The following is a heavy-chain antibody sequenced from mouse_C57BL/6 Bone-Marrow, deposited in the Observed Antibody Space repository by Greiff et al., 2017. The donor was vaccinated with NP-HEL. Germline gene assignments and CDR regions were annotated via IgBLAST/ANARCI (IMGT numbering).Heavy chain of an antibody. D-gene: IGHD2-1*01. CDR2: IAPSDSYN. CDR3: AREVIYYGAMDY. V-gene: IGHV1-69*01. J-gene: IGHJ4*01. CDR1: GYTFTSYW. Sequence: QVQLQQPGAELVMPGASVKLSCKASGYTFTSYWMHWVKQRPGQGLEWIGEIAPSDSYNNYNQKFKGNSTLTVDQSSSTASMQISSLTSEDSAVYYCAREVIYYGAMDYWGQGTSVTVSS.